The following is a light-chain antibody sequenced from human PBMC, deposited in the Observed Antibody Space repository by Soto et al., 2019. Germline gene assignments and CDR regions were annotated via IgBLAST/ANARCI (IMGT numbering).Light chain of an antibody. Sequence: DIVMTQSPATLSVAPGERVTFSCRASQGVSRKLAWYQHKPGQAPRLLISGASTGATGIPARFSGSGSGTEFTLTISSLQSEDCAIYYCQQYHTWPITFCWGTKVEIK. CDR1: QGVSRK. CDR2: GAS. V-gene: IGKV3-15*01. CDR3: QQYHTWPIT. J-gene: IGKJ4*01.